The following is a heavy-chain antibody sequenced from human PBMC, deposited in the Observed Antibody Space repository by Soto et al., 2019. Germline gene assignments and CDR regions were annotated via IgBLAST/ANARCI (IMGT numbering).Heavy chain of an antibody. Sequence: VQLMEAGGCLVQPGWDLRLSCAASGLTFRYYWMTWVRQAPGKGLECVANIRRDGGEEHYVDSVKGRFSVSRDNAKESRYLQMNSLRNEDPAVYYYARDATDRDSSYYYDVFDIWGQGTMVTVSS. V-gene: IGHV3-7*05. J-gene: IGHJ3*02. CDR2: IRRDGGEE. D-gene: IGHD3-22*01. CDR1: GLTFRYYW. CDR3: ARDATDRDSSYYYDVFDI.